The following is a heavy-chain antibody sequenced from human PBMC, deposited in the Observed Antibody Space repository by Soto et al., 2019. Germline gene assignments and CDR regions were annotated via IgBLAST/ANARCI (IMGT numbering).Heavy chain of an antibody. CDR3: ARARENYDSSGYCFDY. Sequence: SETLSLTCTVSGGSISSGGYYWSWIRQHPGKGLEWIGYIYYSGSTYYNPSLKSRVTISVDTSKNQFSLKLSSVTAADTAVYYCARARENYDSSGYCFDYWGQGTLVTVSS. CDR2: IYYSGST. D-gene: IGHD3-22*01. J-gene: IGHJ4*02. CDR1: GGSISSGGYY. V-gene: IGHV4-31*03.